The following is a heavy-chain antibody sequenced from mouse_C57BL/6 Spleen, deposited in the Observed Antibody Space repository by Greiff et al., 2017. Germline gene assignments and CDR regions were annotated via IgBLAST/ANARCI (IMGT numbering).Heavy chain of an antibody. CDR2: IDPNSGGT. J-gene: IGHJ1*03. V-gene: IGHV1-72*01. D-gene: IGHD1-1*01. CDR1: GYTFTSYW. Sequence: VKLQQPGAELVKPGASVKLSCKASGYTFTSYWMHWVKQRPGRGLEWIGRIDPNSGGTKYNEQFKSKATLTVDKPSSTAYMQSSRLTSDDSAVYSFANDDGSRYFDVWGTGTTVTVSS. CDR3: ANDDGSRYFDV.